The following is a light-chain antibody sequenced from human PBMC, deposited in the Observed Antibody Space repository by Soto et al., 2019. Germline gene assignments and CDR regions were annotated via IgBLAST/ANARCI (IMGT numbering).Light chain of an antibody. CDR3: ATWDRSLSAVV. V-gene: IGLV1-51*01. CDR2: DDN. J-gene: IGLJ2*01. Sequence: QSVLTQPPSVSAAPGQTVTISCSGSSSNIGNNYVSWYQQFPGTAPKILIYDDNKQPSGIPDRFSGSKSGTSATLGITGLQTGDEADYYCATWDRSLSAVVFGGGTKLTVL. CDR1: SSNIGNNY.